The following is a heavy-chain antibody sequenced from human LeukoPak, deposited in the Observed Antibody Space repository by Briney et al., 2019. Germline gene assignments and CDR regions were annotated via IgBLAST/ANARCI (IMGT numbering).Heavy chain of an antibody. CDR1: GFTFSSYW. CDR2: IKHSGST. J-gene: IGHJ6*03. Sequence: PGGSLRLSCAASGFTFSSYWMSWVRQPPGKGLEWIGEIKHSGSTNYSPSLKSRVTISVDTSKNQFSLKLSSVTAADTAVYYCAHYYYYYMDVWGKGTTVTVSS. CDR3: AHYYYYYMDV. V-gene: IGHV4-34*08.